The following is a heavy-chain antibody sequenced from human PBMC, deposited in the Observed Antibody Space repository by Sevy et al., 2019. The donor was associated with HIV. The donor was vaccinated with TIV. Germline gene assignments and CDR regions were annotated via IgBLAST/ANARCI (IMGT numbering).Heavy chain of an antibody. D-gene: IGHD5-12*01. CDR1: GGSITSSNYY. CDR3: AREPGGYDYDYGMDV. V-gene: IGHV4-39*02. J-gene: IGHJ6*02. CDR2: VYYTGLT. Sequence: SETLSLTCSASGGSITSSNYYWGWIRQPPGKGLEWIGSVYYTGLTYYNPSLKSQVTISVDTSKNQFSLNLNSVTAEDSAIYYCAREPGGYDYDYGMDVWGQGTTVTVSS.